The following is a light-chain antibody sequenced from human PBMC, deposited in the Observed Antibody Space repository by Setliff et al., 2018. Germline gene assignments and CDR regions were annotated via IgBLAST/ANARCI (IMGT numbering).Light chain of an antibody. V-gene: IGLV2-23*02. CDR1: NNDVGAYNY. J-gene: IGLJ1*01. Sequence: QSVLTQPASVSGSPGQSVTISCTGTNNDVGAYNYVSWYQQHPGKAPKFMIYDVSKRSSGASDRFSASKSGNTASLTISGLQAEDEADYYCCSYAGGSTDVFGTGTKVTV. CDR3: CSYAGGSTDV. CDR2: DVS.